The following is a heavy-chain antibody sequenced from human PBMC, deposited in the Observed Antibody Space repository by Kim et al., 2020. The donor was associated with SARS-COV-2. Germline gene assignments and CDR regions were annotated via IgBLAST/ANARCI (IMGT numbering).Heavy chain of an antibody. V-gene: IGHV5-10-1*01. CDR3: ARLPLHYDILTGYYSGPPVM. CDR2: IDPSDSYT. J-gene: IGHJ4*02. D-gene: IGHD3-9*01. CDR1: GYSFTSYW. Sequence: GESLKISCKGSGYSFTSYWISWVRQMPGKGLEWMGRIDPSDSYTNYSPSFQGHVTISADKSISTAYLQWSSLKASDTAMYYCARLPLHYDILTGYYSGPPVMWGQGTLVTVSS.